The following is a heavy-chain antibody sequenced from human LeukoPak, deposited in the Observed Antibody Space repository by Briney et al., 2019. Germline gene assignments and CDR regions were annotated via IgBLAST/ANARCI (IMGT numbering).Heavy chain of an antibody. CDR1: GFTFSSYA. J-gene: IGHJ4*02. CDR2: ISGSGGST. D-gene: IGHD4-17*01. V-gene: IGHV3-23*01. CDR3: ATWTPRIRRLDY. Sequence: GGSLRLSCAASGFTFSSYAMSWVHQAPGKGLEWVSAISGSGGSTYYADSVKGRFTISRDNSKNTLYLQMNSLRAEDTAVYYCATWTPRIRRLDYWGQGTLVTVSS.